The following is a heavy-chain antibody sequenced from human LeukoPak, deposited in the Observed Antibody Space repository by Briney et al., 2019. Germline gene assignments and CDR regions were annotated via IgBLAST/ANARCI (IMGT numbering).Heavy chain of an antibody. CDR3: GRSRRINASLYYYMDV. V-gene: IGHV3-33*08. CDR2: IRYDAINK. Sequence: GGSLRLSCGASGFTFSSYAMSWVRQAPGKGLEWAAFIRYDAINKYYADSVKGRFTISRDNSKNTVYLLMNSLRTEDTAVYYCGRSRRINASLYYYMDVWGKGTTVTVSS. J-gene: IGHJ6*03. CDR1: GFTFSSYA. D-gene: IGHD2-15*01.